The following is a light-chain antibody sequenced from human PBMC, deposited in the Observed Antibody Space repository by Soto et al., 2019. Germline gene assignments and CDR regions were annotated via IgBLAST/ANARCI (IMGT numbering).Light chain of an antibody. J-gene: IGLJ2*01. CDR3: GTWDSSLSAGVV. V-gene: IGLV1-51*01. CDR1: SSNIGNNY. CDR2: DNN. Sequence: QSLLTQPPSVSAAPGQTVTISCSGSSSNIGNNYVSWYQQLPGTAPKLLIYDNNKRPSGIPDRFSGSKSGTSATLGITGLQTGDEADYYCGTWDSSLSAGVVFGGGTKLTVL.